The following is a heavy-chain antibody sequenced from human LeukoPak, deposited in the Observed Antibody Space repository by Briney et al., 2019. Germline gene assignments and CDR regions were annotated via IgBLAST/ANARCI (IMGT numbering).Heavy chain of an antibody. CDR3: ARVWSGPGFFDY. J-gene: IGHJ4*02. CDR2: ISSSSNDI. CDR1: GFTFSSYS. V-gene: IGHV3-21*01. D-gene: IGHD3-3*01. Sequence: GGSLRLSCAASGFTFSSYSMNWVRQAAGKGLEWVSSISSSSNDIHYADSVKGRFTISRDNAKNSLYLQMNSLRAEDTAVYYCARVWSGPGFFDYWGQGTLVTVSS.